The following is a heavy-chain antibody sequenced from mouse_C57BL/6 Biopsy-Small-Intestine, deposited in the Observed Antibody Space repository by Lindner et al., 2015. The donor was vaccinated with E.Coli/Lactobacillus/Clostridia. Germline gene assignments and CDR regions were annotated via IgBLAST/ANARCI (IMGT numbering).Heavy chain of an antibody. D-gene: IGHD2-4*01. V-gene: IGHV1-50*01. CDR3: ARAGYDYDGFNYAMDY. J-gene: IGHJ4*01. CDR1: GYTFTGYW. Sequence: VQLQESGAELMKPGASVKLSCKATGYTFTGYWIEWVKQRPGQGLEWIGEIDPSDSYTNYNQKFKGKATLTVDTSSSTAYMQLSSLTSEDSAVYFCARAGYDYDGFNYAMDYWGQGTSVTVSS. CDR2: IDPSDSYT.